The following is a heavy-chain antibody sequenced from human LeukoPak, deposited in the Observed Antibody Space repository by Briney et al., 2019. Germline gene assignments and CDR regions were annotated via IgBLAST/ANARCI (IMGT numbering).Heavy chain of an antibody. J-gene: IGHJ6*02. D-gene: IGHD5-12*01. CDR2: IYSGGST. Sequence: GSLRLSCAASGFTVSSNYMSWVRQAPGKGLEWVSVIYSGGSTDYADSVKGRFTISRDNSKNTLYLQTNSLRAEDTAVYYCAREIISRAGYSGYDKGGRYYYYGMDGWGQATTVTVSS. CDR1: GFTVSSNY. CDR3: AREIISRAGYSGYDKGGRYYYYGMDG. V-gene: IGHV3-53*01.